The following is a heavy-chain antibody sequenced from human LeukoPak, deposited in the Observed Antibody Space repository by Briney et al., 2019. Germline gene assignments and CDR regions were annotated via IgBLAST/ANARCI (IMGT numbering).Heavy chain of an antibody. J-gene: IGHJ5*02. Sequence: ASVKVSCKASGYTFTSYYMHWVRQAPGQGLEWMGIINPSGGSTSYAQKFQGRVTMTRDTSTSTVYMEPSSLRSEDTAVYYCARDGGDIVVVTGLNWFDPWGQGTLVTVSS. D-gene: IGHD2-21*02. CDR2: INPSGGST. CDR3: ARDGGDIVVVTGLNWFDP. CDR1: GYTFTSYY. V-gene: IGHV1-46*01.